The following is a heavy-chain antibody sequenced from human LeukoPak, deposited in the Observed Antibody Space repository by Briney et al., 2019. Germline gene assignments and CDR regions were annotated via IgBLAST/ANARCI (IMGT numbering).Heavy chain of an antibody. D-gene: IGHD4-17*01. V-gene: IGHV3-23*01. CDR1: GFTFSSYA. CDR3: AKDPDYGDYVSWYFDY. Sequence: PGGSLRLSCAASGFTFSSYAMSWVRQAPGKGPEWVSAISGSGGSTYYADSVKGRFTIFRDNSKNTLYLQMNSLRAEDTAVYYCAKDPDYGDYVSWYFDYWGQGTLVTVSS. J-gene: IGHJ4*02. CDR2: ISGSGGST.